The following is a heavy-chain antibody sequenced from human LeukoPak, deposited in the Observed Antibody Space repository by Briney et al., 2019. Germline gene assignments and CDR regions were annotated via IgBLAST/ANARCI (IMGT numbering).Heavy chain of an antibody. J-gene: IGHJ6*03. CDR3: ARGGPFWSGYLSRGGPGNYYYYYMDI. D-gene: IGHD3-3*01. CDR1: GYTFTSYG. V-gene: IGHV1-18*01. CDR2: ISAYNGNT. Sequence: ASVKVSCKASGYTFTSYGISWVRQAPGQGLEWMGWISAYNGNTNYAQKLRGRVTMTTDTSTSTAYMELRSLRSDDTAVYYCARGGPFWSGYLSRGGPGNYYYYYMDIWGKGTTVTVSS.